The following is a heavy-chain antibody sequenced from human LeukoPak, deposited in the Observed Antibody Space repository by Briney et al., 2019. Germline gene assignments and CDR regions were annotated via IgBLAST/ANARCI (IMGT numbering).Heavy chain of an antibody. CDR3: ASRPADATWYGVFDY. Sequence: SETLSLTCSVSGGSINSHYWSWIRQPPGKRLEWIGYIFNTGNTNYNPSLASRVTMSVDTSRAQFFLRLSPVTAADTAIYYCASRPADATWYGVFDYWSQGTLVTVSS. V-gene: IGHV4-59*11. CDR1: GGSINSHY. CDR2: IFNTGNT. J-gene: IGHJ4*02. D-gene: IGHD3-10*01.